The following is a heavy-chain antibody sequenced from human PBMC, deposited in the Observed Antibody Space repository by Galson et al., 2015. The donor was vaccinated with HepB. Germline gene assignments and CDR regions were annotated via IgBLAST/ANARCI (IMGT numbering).Heavy chain of an antibody. D-gene: IGHD6-19*01. CDR2: INPNSGGT. CDR3: ARAPIFHIAVAGTEVRGWFDP. V-gene: IGHV1-2*06. Sequence: SVKVSCKASGYTFTGYYMHWVRQAPGQGLEWMGRINPNSGGTNYAQKFQGRVTMTRDTSISTAYMELSRLRSDDTAVYYCARAPIFHIAVAGTEVRGWFDPWGQGTLVTVSS. CDR1: GYTFTGYY. J-gene: IGHJ5*02.